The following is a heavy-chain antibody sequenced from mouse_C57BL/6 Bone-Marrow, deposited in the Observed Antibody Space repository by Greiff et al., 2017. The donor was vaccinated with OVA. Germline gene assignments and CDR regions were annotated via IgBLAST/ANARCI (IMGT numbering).Heavy chain of an antibody. CDR1: GSTFPGYW. Sequence: VQRVESGAELMKPGASVKLSCKATGSTFPGYWIEWVKPRPGHGLEWLGEILPGRGSTNYNAKFKGQATFTADTSANTSYMQLSSLTTEDSAIYYCARPYYGVDYWGQGTTLTVSS. J-gene: IGHJ2*01. CDR3: ARPYYGVDY. CDR2: ILPGRGST. V-gene: IGHV1-9*01. D-gene: IGHD2-10*01.